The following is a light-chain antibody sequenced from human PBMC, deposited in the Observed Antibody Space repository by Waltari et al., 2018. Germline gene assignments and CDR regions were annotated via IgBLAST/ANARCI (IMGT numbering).Light chain of an antibody. CDR2: DAS. CDR3: QQYNNWPYT. Sequence: EIVMTQSPATLAVSPGERATLSCRARQPVTNNLAWYQQKPGQSPRLLISDASTRATGLPARFSGSGSGTEFTLTISSLQSEDFAVYYCQQYNNWPYTFGQGTKLEIK. J-gene: IGKJ2*01. V-gene: IGKV3-15*01. CDR1: QPVTNN.